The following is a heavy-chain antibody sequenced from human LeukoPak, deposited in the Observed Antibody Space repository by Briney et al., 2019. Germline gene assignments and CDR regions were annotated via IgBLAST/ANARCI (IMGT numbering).Heavy chain of an antibody. Sequence: PGGSPRLSCAASGFTFSNYGLNWVRQSPGKGLEWISYISGGGSDIYYADSVKGRFTISRDNAQKSLYLQMNSLRAEDTAVYYCATGSMNPYYYYYMAVWGKGTTVTISS. CDR3: ATGSMNPYYYYYMAV. CDR1: GFTFSNYG. V-gene: IGHV3-48*03. CDR2: ISGGGSDI. D-gene: IGHD1-26*01. J-gene: IGHJ6*03.